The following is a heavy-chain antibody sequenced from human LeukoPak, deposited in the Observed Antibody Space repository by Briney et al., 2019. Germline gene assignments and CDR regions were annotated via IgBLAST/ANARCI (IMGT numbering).Heavy chain of an antibody. CDR1: GFTFSTYW. V-gene: IGHV3-7*04. CDR3: VRGGGGFDY. J-gene: IGHJ4*02. Sequence: GGSLRLSCAASGFTFSTYWMSWVRQAPGKGLEWVTNIKEDGTDKNYVDSVKGRFTISRDNAKNSLSLQMNSLRVEDTAVYYCVRGGGGFDYWGQGTLVTVSS. CDR2: IKEDGTDK. D-gene: IGHD3-16*01.